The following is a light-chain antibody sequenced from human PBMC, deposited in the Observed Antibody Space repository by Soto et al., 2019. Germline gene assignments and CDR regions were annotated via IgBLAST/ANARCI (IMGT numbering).Light chain of an antibody. CDR3: QQTSSLPLT. V-gene: IGKV1-12*01. CDR1: QGITSS. CDR2: AAS. J-gene: IGKJ4*01. Sequence: DIQMTQSPSSVSASVGDSLTITCRASQGITSSVAWYLHKPWRARKLLIYAASRLQSGVPSRFSGSGSATDFTLTISSLQPEDFGTYYYQQTSSLPLTLSRGTKVEIK.